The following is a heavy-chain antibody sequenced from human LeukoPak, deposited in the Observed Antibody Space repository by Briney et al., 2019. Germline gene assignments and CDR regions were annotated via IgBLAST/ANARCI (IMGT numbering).Heavy chain of an antibody. CDR2: IYPGDSDT. D-gene: IGHD2-2*02. CDR3: ARFGYCSGTSCYKEDYYYGMDV. CDR1: GYSFTNYW. V-gene: IGHV5-51*01. J-gene: IGHJ6*02. Sequence: KTGASLQISCKGSGYSFTNYWIGWVRQMPGKGLEWMGIIYPGDSDTRYSPSFQGQVTISADKSISTAYLQWSSLKASDIAMYYCARFGYCSGTSCYKEDYYYGMDVWGQGTTVTVS.